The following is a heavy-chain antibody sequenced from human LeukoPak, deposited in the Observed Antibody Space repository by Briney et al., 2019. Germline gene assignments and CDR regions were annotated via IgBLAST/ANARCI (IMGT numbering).Heavy chain of an antibody. CDR2: INPNSGGT. CDR1: GYTFTVYY. J-gene: IGHJ4*02. CDR3: ARSPGRILFVDC. D-gene: IGHD2/OR15-2a*01. V-gene: IGHV1-2*02. Sequence: ASVKVSCKASGYTFTVYYMHWVRQAPGQGLEWMGWINPNSGGTNYAQKFQGRVTMTRDTSISTAYMELSRLRSDDTAVYYCARSPGRILFVDCWGQGTLVTVSS.